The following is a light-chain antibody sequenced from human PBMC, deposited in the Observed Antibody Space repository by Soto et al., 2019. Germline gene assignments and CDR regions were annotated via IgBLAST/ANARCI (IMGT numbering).Light chain of an antibody. V-gene: IGKV3-20*01. Sequence: FVLTQSPGTLSLSPGGRATFSCRASQSVRGNYIAWYQQKPGQAPRVLIFEASKRATGTPDRFSGSGSGTDFTLTISRLEPEDFAVFYCQQYVNSPFTFGQGTKLEI. CDR3: QQYVNSPFT. CDR2: EAS. CDR1: QSVRGNY. J-gene: IGKJ2*01.